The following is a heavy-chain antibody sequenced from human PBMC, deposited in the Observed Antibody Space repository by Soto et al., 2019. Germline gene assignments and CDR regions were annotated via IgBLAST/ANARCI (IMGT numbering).Heavy chain of an antibody. J-gene: IGHJ4*02. V-gene: IGHV4-4*02. CDR2: IYHSGNS. D-gene: IGHD1-26*01. Sequence: PSETLSLTCAVSGVSISSSNCWSWVRQQAGRGLEWIGAIYHSGNSNYNPSLKSQVTLSVDKSKNQFSLNLTSVTVADTAVDYCAAGGGLARYYWGQGTLVTVSS. CDR3: AAGGGLARYY. CDR1: GVSISSSNC.